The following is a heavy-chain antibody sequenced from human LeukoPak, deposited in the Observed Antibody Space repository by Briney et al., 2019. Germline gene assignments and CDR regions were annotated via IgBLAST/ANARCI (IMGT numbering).Heavy chain of an antibody. CDR2: ISSSSSYI. V-gene: IGHV3-21*01. J-gene: IGHJ3*02. Sequence: PGGSLRLSCAASGFTFSSYSMNWVRQAPGKGLEWVSSISSSSSYIYYADSVKGRFTISRDNAKNSLYLQMNSLRAEDTAVYYCARDQGGGRYSSGWSAFDIWGQGTMVTVSS. CDR1: GFTFSSYS. D-gene: IGHD6-19*01. CDR3: ARDQGGGRYSSGWSAFDI.